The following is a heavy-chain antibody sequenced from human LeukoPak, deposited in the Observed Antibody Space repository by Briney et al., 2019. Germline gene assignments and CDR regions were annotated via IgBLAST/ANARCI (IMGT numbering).Heavy chain of an antibody. CDR2: ISYDGSNK. V-gene: IGHV3-30*04. D-gene: IGHD4-17*01. Sequence: GGSLRLSCAASGFTFSSYAMHWVRQALGKGLEWVAVISYDGSNKYYADSVKGRFTISRDNSKNTLYLQMNSLRAEDTAVYYCARASNDYGDYDYWGQGTLVTVSS. J-gene: IGHJ4*02. CDR3: ARASNDYGDYDY. CDR1: GFTFSSYA.